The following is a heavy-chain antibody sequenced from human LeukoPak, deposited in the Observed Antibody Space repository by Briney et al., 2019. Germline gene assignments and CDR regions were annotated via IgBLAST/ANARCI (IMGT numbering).Heavy chain of an antibody. V-gene: IGHV4-4*07. CDR1: GGSISSYY. D-gene: IGHD1-26*01. J-gene: IGHJ4*02. CDR3: ARYRGGSYFDY. Sequence: SETLSLTCTVSGGSISSYYWSWLRQPAGKGLECIGRIYTRWSTNYNPSLKSRVTMSVDTSKNQFSLKLSSVTAADTAVYYCARYRGGSYFDYWGQGTLVTVSS. CDR2: IYTRWST.